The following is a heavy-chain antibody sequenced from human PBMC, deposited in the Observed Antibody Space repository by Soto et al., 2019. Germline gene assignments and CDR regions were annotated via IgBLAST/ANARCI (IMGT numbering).Heavy chain of an antibody. CDR2: IYYSGST. D-gene: IGHD2-2*01. CDR1: GGSISSGGYY. V-gene: IGHV4-31*03. Sequence: SETLSLTCTVSGGSISSGGYYWSWIRQHPGKGLEWIGYIYYSGSTYYNPSLKSRVTISVDTSKNQFSLKLSSVTAADTAVYYCARGNLGYCSSTSCYEGEPGDNWFDPWGQGTLVTVSS. CDR3: ARGNLGYCSSTSCYEGEPGDNWFDP. J-gene: IGHJ5*02.